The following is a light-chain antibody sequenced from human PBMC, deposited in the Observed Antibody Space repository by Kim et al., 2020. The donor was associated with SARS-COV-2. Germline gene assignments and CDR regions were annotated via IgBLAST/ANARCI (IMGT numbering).Light chain of an antibody. CDR2: WAS. CDR3: QQYYSTPVWT. CDR1: QSVLYSSNNKNY. J-gene: IGKJ1*01. V-gene: IGKV4-1*01. Sequence: DIVMTQSPDSLAVSLGERATINCKSSQSVLYSSNNKNYLAWYQQKPGQPPKLLIYWASTRESGVPDRFSGSGSGIDFTLTISSLQAEDVAVYYCQQYYSTPVWTFGQGTKVDIK.